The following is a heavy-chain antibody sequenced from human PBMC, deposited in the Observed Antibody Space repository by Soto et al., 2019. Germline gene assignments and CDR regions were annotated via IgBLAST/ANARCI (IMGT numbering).Heavy chain of an antibody. CDR1: GGTFSSYA. D-gene: IGHD3-22*01. Sequence: VASVKVSCKASGGTFSSYAISWVRQAPGQGLEWMGGIIPIFGTANYAQKFQGRVTITADESTSTAYMELSSLRSEDTAVYYCARDRRYYYDSSGRRAAYFDYWGQGTLVTVSS. V-gene: IGHV1-69*13. CDR2: IIPIFGTA. CDR3: ARDRRYYYDSSGRRAAYFDY. J-gene: IGHJ4*02.